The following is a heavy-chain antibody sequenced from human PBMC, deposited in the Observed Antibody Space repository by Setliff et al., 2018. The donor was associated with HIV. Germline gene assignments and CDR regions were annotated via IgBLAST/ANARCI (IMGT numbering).Heavy chain of an antibody. CDR2: IYHSEYT. CDR3: ARGHCSGTNCYGVDYYGMDV. V-gene: IGHV4-4*02. Sequence: PSETLSLTCAVSGGSISSDNWWTWVRLAPGKGLEWIGEIYHSEYTNYNAALKSRVSMSVDKSKNQFSLKLTSVTAADTAVYYCARGHCSGTNCYGVDYYGMDVWGQGTMVTVSS. CDR1: GGSISSDNW. D-gene: IGHD2-2*01. J-gene: IGHJ6*02.